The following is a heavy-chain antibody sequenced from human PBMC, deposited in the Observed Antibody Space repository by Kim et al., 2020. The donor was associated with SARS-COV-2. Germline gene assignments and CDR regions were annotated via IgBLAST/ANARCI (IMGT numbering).Heavy chain of an antibody. CDR2: IIPIFGTA. CDR3: ARDQDTYYDFWSGYPPGYGMDV. CDR1: GGTFSSYA. Sequence: SVKVSCKASGGTFSSYAISWVRQAPGQGLEWMGGIIPIFGTANYAQKFQGRVTITADESTSTAYMELSSLRSEDTAVYYCARDQDTYYDFWSGYPPGYGMDVWGQGTTVTVSS. J-gene: IGHJ6*02. V-gene: IGHV1-69*13. D-gene: IGHD3-3*01.